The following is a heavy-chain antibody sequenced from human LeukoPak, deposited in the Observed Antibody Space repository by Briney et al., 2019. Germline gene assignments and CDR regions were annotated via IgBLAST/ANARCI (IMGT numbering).Heavy chain of an antibody. CDR2: ISADNGKT. V-gene: IGHV1-18*01. CDR1: GYTFTSYG. CDR3: AINQAGYCGGGSCYRHEFYYMDV. J-gene: IGHJ6*03. D-gene: IGHD2-15*01. Sequence: ASVKVSCKTSGYTFTSYGISWVRQAPGQGLEWMGWISADNGKTNYAQKLQGRVTMTTDTSTSTAYMELSSLRSEDTAMYYCAINQAGYCGGGSCYRHEFYYMDVWGKGTSVTVSS.